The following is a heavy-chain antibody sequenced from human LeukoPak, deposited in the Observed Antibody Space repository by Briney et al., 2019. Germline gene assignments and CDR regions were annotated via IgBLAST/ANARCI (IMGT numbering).Heavy chain of an antibody. CDR3: ASFTETYNPSDF. D-gene: IGHD1-1*01. V-gene: IGHV4-39*07. Sequence: PSETLSLTCTVSGGSISSSSYYWGWIRQPPGTGLGWIGSIYYSGSTYYNPSLKSRVTISVDTSKNQFSLKLSSVTAADTAVYYCASFTETYNPSDFWGQGTLVTVSS. J-gene: IGHJ4*02. CDR1: GGSISSSSYY. CDR2: IYYSGST.